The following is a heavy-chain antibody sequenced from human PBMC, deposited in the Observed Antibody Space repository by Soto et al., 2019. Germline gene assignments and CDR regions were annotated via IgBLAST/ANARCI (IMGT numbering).Heavy chain of an antibody. D-gene: IGHD3-9*01. CDR1: GFPFSDSY. CDR3: ARVSWRYKYGMDV. Sequence: QVQLLESGGGLVKPGGSLRLSCAASGFPFSDSYMSWIRQAPGKGLEWISYITCSGNTVYYADSLKGRFTISRDNAKNSLDLQMNRLRAEDTAVYYCARVSWRYKYGMDVWGQCATVTVSS. V-gene: IGHV3-11*01. CDR2: ITCSGNTV. J-gene: IGHJ6*02.